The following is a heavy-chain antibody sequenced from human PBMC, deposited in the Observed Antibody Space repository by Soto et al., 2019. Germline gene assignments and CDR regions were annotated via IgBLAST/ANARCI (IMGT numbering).Heavy chain of an antibody. Sequence: EVQLLESGGDLVQPGGSLRLSCAASGFTFNSCAMSWVRQAPGKGLEWVSTISYSGVTTYYTDSVKGRFTISRDNSKNRINLQMDSQRAEDTAIYYCAKQGIAVAVDYVDFWGQGTIVTVSP. CDR2: ISYSGVTT. CDR3: AKQGIAVAVDYVDF. D-gene: IGHD6-19*01. J-gene: IGHJ3*01. CDR1: GFTFNSCA. V-gene: IGHV3-23*01.